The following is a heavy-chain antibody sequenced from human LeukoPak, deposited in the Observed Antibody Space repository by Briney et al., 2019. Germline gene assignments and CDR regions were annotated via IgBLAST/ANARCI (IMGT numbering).Heavy chain of an antibody. CDR1: GFTFSDYY. D-gene: IGHD3-10*01. CDR3: ARGLYGSGSHTYYYGMDV. V-gene: IGHV3-11*06. CDR2: ISSRSSYT. J-gene: IGHJ6*04. Sequence: PGGSLRLSCAASGFTFSDYYMSWIRQAPGKGLEWVSYISSRSSYTNYADSVKGRFTISRDNSKNTLYLQMNSLRAEDTAVYYCARGLYGSGSHTYYYGMDVWGKGTTVTVSS.